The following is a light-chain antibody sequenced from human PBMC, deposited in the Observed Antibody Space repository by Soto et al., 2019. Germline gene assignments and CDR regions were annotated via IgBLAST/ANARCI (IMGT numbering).Light chain of an antibody. Sequence: QSVLPQPPSASGTPGQRVNISCSGSSSNIGSNYVYWYRQFPGTAPKLLIQRNNQRPSGVPARFSGSKSGTSASLAISGLRSEDEADYYCGGWDDSLSGPVFGGWPKATVL. CDR2: RNN. CDR3: GGWDDSLSGPV. V-gene: IGLV1-47*01. J-gene: IGLJ2*01. CDR1: SSNIGSNY.